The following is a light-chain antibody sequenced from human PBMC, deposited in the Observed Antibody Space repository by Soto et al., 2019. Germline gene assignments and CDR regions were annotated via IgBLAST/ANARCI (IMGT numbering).Light chain of an antibody. Sequence: EIVLTQSPDTLSLSPGERATLSCRASQSVRSNYLAWYHQKPGQAPRFLIYDASSRATGIPDTFSGSGSGTDVTLTISRLEPEDCAVYYCQQYGSTPLTFGGGTKVDI. CDR2: DAS. J-gene: IGKJ4*01. CDR1: QSVRSNY. CDR3: QQYGSTPLT. V-gene: IGKV3-20*01.